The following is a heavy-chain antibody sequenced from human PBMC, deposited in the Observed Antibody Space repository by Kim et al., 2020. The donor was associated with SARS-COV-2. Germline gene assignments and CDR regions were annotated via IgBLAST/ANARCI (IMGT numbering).Heavy chain of an antibody. V-gene: IGHV4-34*01. CDR1: GGSFSDYN. CDR2: INHSGST. J-gene: IGHJ6*02. Sequence: SETLSLTCAVYGGSFSDYNWSWIHQPPGKGLEWIGEINHSGSTNHSPSLKSRITISVDPSKSQSSLRLKSMTATDTAVYYCARGRAGVVPAPVLGLGPYYDDDAVDVWGRGTPVAVSS. CDR3: ARGRAGVVPAPVLGLGPYYDDDAVDV. D-gene: IGHD2-2*02.